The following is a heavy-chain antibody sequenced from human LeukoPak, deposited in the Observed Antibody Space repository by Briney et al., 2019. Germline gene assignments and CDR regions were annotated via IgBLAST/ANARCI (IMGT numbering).Heavy chain of an antibody. V-gene: IGHV3-48*03. CDR2: IGSSGGSR. J-gene: IGHJ3*02. Sequence: GGSLRLACAASGFTFSSYEMDWVRRAPGKGLEWVSYIGSSGGSRYYADSVKGRFTSSRDNAKNSLYLQMNSLRVEDTAVYYCAREDGDAFDIWGQGTVVSVSS. CDR3: AREDGDAFDI. D-gene: IGHD5-24*01. CDR1: GFTFSSYE.